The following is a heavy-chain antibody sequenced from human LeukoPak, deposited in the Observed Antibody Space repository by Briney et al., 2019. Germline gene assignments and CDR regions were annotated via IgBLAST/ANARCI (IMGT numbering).Heavy chain of an antibody. CDR2: IYSGGST. Sequence: GGSLRLSCAASGFTVSSNYMSWVRQALGKGLEWVSVIYSGGSTYYADSVKGRFTISRDNSKNTLYLQMNSLRAEDTAVYYCARDQGRDTLAGYYYGMDVWGQGTTVTVSS. CDR1: GFTVSSNY. CDR3: ARDQGRDTLAGYYYGMDV. J-gene: IGHJ6*02. D-gene: IGHD2-15*01. V-gene: IGHV3-53*01.